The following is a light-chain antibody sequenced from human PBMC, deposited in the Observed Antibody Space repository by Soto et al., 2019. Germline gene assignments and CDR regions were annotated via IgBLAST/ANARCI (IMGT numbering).Light chain of an antibody. V-gene: IGKV3-11*01. CDR1: QSVSTS. J-gene: IGKJ4*01. CDR3: QQRGSWPLT. CDR2: EAS. Sequence: EIVLTQSPATLSLSPGDRATLSCRASQSVSTSLAWYQQKPGQAPRLLIYEASNRATGIPARFSGSGSGTGFTLTISNLEPEDFAVYYCQQRGSWPLTFGGGTKVDIK.